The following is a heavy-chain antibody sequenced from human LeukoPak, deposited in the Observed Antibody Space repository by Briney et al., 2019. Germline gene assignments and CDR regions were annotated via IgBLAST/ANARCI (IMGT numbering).Heavy chain of an antibody. J-gene: IGHJ4*02. V-gene: IGHV3-30*14. CDR3: ARVGGSYGYYFDY. CDR1: GFTFSSYA. CDR2: ISYDGSNK. Sequence: GRSLRLSCAASGFTFSSYAMHWVRQAPGKGLEWVAVISYDGSNKYYADSVKGRFTISRDKSKNTLYLQMNSLRAEDTAVYYCARVGGSYGYYFDYWGQGTLVTVSS. D-gene: IGHD1-26*01.